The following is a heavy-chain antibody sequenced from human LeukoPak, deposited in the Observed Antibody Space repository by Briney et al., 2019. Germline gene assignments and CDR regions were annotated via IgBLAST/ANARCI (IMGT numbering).Heavy chain of an antibody. D-gene: IGHD1-1*01. CDR2: IIPIVGTA. CDR3: ARAPTGTTPFDY. J-gene: IGHJ4*02. Sequence: SVKVSCKVSGDTLSGLSIRWVRQAPEKGLEWMGGIIPIVGTANYAQKFQGRVTITADESTSTAYMELSSLRSEDTAVYYCARAPTGTTPFDYWGQGTLVTVSS. CDR1: GDTLSGLS. V-gene: IGHV1-69*13.